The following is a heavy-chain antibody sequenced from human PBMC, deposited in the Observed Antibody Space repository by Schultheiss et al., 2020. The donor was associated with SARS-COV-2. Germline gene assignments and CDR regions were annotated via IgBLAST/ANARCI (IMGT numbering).Heavy chain of an antibody. CDR1: GFTFSDYY. Sequence: GGSLRLSCAASGFTFSDYYMSWIRQAPGKGLEWVAVISYDGSNKYYADSVKGRFTISRDNSKNTLYLQMNSLRAEDTAVYYCARDVEGSGGWYPGDYWGQGTLVTVSS. D-gene: IGHD6-19*01. CDR2: ISYDGSNK. J-gene: IGHJ4*02. CDR3: ARDVEGSGGWYPGDY. V-gene: IGHV3-30-3*01.